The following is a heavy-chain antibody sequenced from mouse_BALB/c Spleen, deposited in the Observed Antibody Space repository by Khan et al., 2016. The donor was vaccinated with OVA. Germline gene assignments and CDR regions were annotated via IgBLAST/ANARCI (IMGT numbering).Heavy chain of an antibody. CDR1: GYTFTSYW. CDR2: INPTSGYT. V-gene: IGHV1-7*01. CDR3: ARERIDY. Sequence: QVQLKQSGAELAKPGASVKMSCTASGYTFTSYWMHWIKQRPGQGLEWIGYINPTSGYTDYNQKFKDKATLTADKSSSTAYMQQSSLTSDDSAVYYCARERIDYWGQGTALTVSS. J-gene: IGHJ2*01.